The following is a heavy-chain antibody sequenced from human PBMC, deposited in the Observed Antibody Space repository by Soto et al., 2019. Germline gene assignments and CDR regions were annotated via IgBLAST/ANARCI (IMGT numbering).Heavy chain of an antibody. D-gene: IGHD3-22*01. CDR1: GFTFSSYS. J-gene: IGHJ6*02. V-gene: IGHV3-21*01. CDR3: VRYYYDSSGLYGMDV. Sequence: PGGSLRLSCAASGFTFSSYSMNWVRQAPGKGLEWVSSISSSSSYIYYADSVKGRFTISRDNAKNSLYLQMNSLRAEDTAVYYCVRYYYDSSGLYGMDVWGQGTTATVSS. CDR2: ISSSSSYI.